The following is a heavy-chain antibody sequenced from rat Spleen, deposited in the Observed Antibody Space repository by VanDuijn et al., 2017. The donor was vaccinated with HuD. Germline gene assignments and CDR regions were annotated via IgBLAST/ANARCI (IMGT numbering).Heavy chain of an antibody. CDR1: GFTFNNYW. Sequence: EVQLVESGGGLVQPGRSLKLSCVASGFTFNNYWMTWIRQAPTKGLEWIASISNTGSSIYYPDSVKGRFTISRHNTQNTLYLQMNSLRSEDTAAYYCTTVLQGHGFAYWGQGTLVTVSS. J-gene: IGHJ3*01. V-gene: IGHV5-31*01. D-gene: IGHD1-1*01. CDR2: ISNTGSSI. CDR3: TTVLQGHGFAY.